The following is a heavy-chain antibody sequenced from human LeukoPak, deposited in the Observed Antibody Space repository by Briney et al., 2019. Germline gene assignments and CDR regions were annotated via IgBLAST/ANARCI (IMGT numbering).Heavy chain of an antibody. CDR2: IRSKPYGGTT. D-gene: IGHD3-10*01. V-gene: IGHV3-49*04. CDR3: ARDRWFGESLPAHFEY. J-gene: IGHJ4*02. Sequence: PGGSLRLSCTASGFTFGDYALSWVRQAPGKGLEWVGLIRSKPYGGTTEYAASVKGRFTISRDDSKNIAYLQMNSLRVEDTAFYYCARDRWFGESLPAHFEYWGQGTLVTVSS. CDR1: GFTFGDYA.